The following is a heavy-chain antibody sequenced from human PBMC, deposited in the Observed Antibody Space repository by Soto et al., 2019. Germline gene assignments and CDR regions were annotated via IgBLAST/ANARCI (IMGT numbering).Heavy chain of an antibody. Sequence: GGSLRLSCAASGFTFSSYAMHWVRQAPGKGLEWVAIIWHDGNNKYYADSVRGRFIISRDNSKNRLYLQMNSLRAEDTAVYYCASDLVGASDSYGLDVWGQGTPVTVSS. CDR1: GFTFSSYA. D-gene: IGHD1-26*01. V-gene: IGHV3-33*08. CDR2: IWHDGNNK. CDR3: ASDLVGASDSYGLDV. J-gene: IGHJ6*02.